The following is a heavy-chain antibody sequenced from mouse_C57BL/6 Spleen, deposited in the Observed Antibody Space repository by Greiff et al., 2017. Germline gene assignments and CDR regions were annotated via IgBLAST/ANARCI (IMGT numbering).Heavy chain of an antibody. J-gene: IGHJ4*01. D-gene: IGHD1-1*01. CDR3: ARGGYGSSYYDMDY. V-gene: IGHV5-16*01. Sequence: EVKVVESEGGLVQPGSSMKLSCTASGFTFSDYYMAWVSQVPEKGLEWVANINYDGSSTYYLDSLKSRFIISRDNAKNILYLQMSSLKSEDTATYYCARGGYGSSYYDMDYWGQGTSVTVAS. CDR2: INYDGSST. CDR1: GFTFSDYY.